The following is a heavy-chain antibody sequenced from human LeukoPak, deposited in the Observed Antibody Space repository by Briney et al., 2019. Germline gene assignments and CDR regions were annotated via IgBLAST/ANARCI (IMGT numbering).Heavy chain of an antibody. CDR1: GFTFSTYG. CDR3: AKEFDRGLPDY. Sequence: GGSLRLSCAASGFTFSTYGMHWVRQAPGKGLEWVAVISYDGSNEYYADSVKGRFTISRDNSKNTLYLQMSSLRAEDTAVYYCAKEFDRGLPDYWGQGTLVTVPS. CDR2: ISYDGSNE. D-gene: IGHD2-21*01. J-gene: IGHJ4*02. V-gene: IGHV3-30*18.